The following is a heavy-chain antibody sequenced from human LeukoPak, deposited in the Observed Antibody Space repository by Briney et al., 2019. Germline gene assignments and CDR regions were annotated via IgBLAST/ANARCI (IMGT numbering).Heavy chain of an antibody. V-gene: IGHV1-2*02. CDR3: AREPDSNWNYPGGGGGCFDI. J-gene: IGHJ3*02. CDR2: INPNSGGT. Sequence: GASVKVSCKASGYIFTGYYMHWVRQAPGQGLEWMGWINPNSGGTNYAQKFQGRVTMTRDTSISTAYMELSRLRSDDTAVYYCAREPDSNWNYPGGGGGCFDIWGQGTMVTVSS. D-gene: IGHD1-7*01. CDR1: GYIFTGYY.